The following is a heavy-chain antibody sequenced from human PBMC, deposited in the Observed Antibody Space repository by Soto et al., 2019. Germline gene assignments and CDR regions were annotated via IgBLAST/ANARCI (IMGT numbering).Heavy chain of an antibody. J-gene: IGHJ4*02. V-gene: IGHV3-30*18. Sequence: QVQLVESGGGVVQPGRSLRLSCAASGFTFSSYAMHWVRQAPGKGLEWVALISYDGSNKNYGDSVKGRFTISRDNSKHTLYLQMNSLRAEDTAVYYCAKDRGYSGYDSLDYWGQGNLVTVSS. D-gene: IGHD5-12*01. CDR2: ISYDGSNK. CDR3: AKDRGYSGYDSLDY. CDR1: GFTFSSYA.